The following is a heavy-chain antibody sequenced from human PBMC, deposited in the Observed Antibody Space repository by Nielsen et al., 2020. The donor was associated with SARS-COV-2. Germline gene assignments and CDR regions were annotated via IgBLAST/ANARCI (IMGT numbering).Heavy chain of an antibody. CDR3: ARGVKTLTRYYDFCSGHDPYWYFDL. Sequence: SETLSLTCAVYGGSFSGYYWSWIRQPPAKGLEWIGEINHSGSTNYNPSLNSPVTISVDTSKNQFSLKLSSVTAAYTAVYYCARGVKTLTRYYDFCSGHDPYWYFDLWGRGTLVTVSS. CDR1: GGSFSGYY. CDR2: INHSGST. D-gene: IGHD3-3*01. V-gene: IGHV4-34*01. J-gene: IGHJ2*01.